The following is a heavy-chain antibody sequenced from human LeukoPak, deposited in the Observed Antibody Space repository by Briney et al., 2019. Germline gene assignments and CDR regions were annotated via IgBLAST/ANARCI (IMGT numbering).Heavy chain of an antibody. CDR1: EFTVSSNF. J-gene: IGHJ5*02. V-gene: IGHV3-66*01. D-gene: IGHD3-10*01. CDR2: IYSGGTT. Sequence: GGSLRLSCAASEFTVSSNFMSWVRQAPGKGLEWASTIYSGGTTYYSDSVKGRFTISRDNSKNMLYLQMNSLGAEDTAVYYCARDRDYYGSGSYEWFDPWGQGTLVTVSS. CDR3: ARDRDYYGSGSYEWFDP.